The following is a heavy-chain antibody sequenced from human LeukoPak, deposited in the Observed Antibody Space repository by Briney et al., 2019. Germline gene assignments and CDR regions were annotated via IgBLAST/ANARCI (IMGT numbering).Heavy chain of an antibody. CDR3: AECRRGGYGCWFDP. CDR2: IIPIFGTA. V-gene: IGHV1-69*05. D-gene: IGHD5-24*01. Sequence: SVKVSCKASGGTFSSYAISWVRQAPGQGLEWMGRIIPIFGTANYAQKFQGRVTITTDESTSTAYMELSSLRSEDTAAYYCAECRRGGYGCWFDPWGQGTLVTVSS. CDR1: GGTFSSYA. J-gene: IGHJ5*02.